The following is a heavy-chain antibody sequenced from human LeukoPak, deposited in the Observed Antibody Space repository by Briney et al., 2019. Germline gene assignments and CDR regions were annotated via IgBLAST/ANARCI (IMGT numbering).Heavy chain of an antibody. V-gene: IGHV3-33*06. D-gene: IGHD6-19*01. CDR3: AKEMKVQWLSTYYFDY. J-gene: IGHJ4*02. CDR1: GFTFSSYG. Sequence: GGSLRLSCAASGFTFSSYGMHWVRQAPGKGLEWVAVTWYDGSNKYYADSVKGRFTISRDNSKNTLYLQVNSLRAEDTAVYYCAKEMKVQWLSTYYFDYWGQGTLVTVSS. CDR2: TWYDGSNK.